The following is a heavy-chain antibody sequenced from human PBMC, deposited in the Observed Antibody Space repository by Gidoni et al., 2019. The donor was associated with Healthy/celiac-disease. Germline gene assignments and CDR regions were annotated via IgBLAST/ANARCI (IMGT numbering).Heavy chain of an antibody. CDR1: GFTFDDYA. V-gene: IGHV3-9*01. D-gene: IGHD3-22*01. CDR3: AKVPITMTYVYYFDY. Sequence: EVQLVESGGGLVQPGRSLRLSCAASGFTFDDYAMHWVRQAPGKGLEWVSGISWNSGSIGYADSVKGRFTISRDNAKNSLYLQMNSLRAEDTALYYCAKVPITMTYVYYFDYWGQGTLVTVSS. CDR2: ISWNSGSI. J-gene: IGHJ4*02.